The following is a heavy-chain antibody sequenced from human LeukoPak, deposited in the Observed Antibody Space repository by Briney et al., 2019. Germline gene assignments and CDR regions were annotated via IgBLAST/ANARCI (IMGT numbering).Heavy chain of an antibody. V-gene: IGHV3-23*01. CDR3: VREGPGSNRWNSYGMDV. CDR1: GFTFSSYA. D-gene: IGHD6-13*01. Sequence: GGSLRLSCAASGFTFSSYALTWVRQAPGQGLEWVSTISGSAISTYYADSVKGRFTISRDNSKSTLYLQMNSLRAEDTGVYYCVREGPGSNRWNSYGMDVWGQGTTVTVSS. CDR2: ISGSAIST. J-gene: IGHJ6*02.